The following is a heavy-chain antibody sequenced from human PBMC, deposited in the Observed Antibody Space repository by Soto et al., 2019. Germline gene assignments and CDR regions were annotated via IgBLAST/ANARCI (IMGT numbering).Heavy chain of an antibody. V-gene: IGHV1-3*01. CDR3: ARISGYSYGPNDC. CDR1: GYTFTSYA. D-gene: IGHD5-18*01. CDR2: INAGNGNT. Sequence: ASVNVSCKASGYTFTSYAMHWVRQAPGQRLEWMGWINAGNGNTKYSQKFQGRVTITRDTSASTAYMELSSLRSEDTAVYYCARISGYSYGPNDCWGQGTLVTVSS. J-gene: IGHJ4*02.